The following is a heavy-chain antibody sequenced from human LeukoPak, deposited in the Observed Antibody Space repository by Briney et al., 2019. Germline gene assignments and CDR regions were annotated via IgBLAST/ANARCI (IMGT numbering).Heavy chain of an antibody. Sequence: GGSLRLSCAASGFTFSSYAMSWVRQAPGKGLEWVSAISGSGGSTYYADSVKGRFTISRDNSKNTLYLQMNSLRAEDTAVYYCANPKVRGVIIPFGYWGQGTLVTVSS. D-gene: IGHD3-10*01. CDR2: ISGSGGST. V-gene: IGHV3-23*01. J-gene: IGHJ4*02. CDR1: GFTFSSYA. CDR3: ANPKVRGVIIPFGY.